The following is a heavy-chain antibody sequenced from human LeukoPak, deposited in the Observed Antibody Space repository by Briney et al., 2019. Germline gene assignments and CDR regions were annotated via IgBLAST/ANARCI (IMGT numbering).Heavy chain of an antibody. CDR1: GYTFTSYF. CDR2: ISGNSGKT. Sequence: ASVKVSCKASGYTFTSYFVHWVRQAPGQGLEWMGWISGNSGKTHYAQKFQDRVTLTTDTSSTTAFMELRSLRSDDTAMYYCARNAGSYFEFAPWGQGTLVTVSS. J-gene: IGHJ5*02. V-gene: IGHV1-18*04. D-gene: IGHD1-26*01. CDR3: ARNAGSYFEFAP.